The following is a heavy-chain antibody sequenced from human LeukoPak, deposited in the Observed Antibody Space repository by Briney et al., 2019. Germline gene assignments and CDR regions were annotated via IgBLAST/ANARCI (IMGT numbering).Heavy chain of an antibody. CDR1: SDSISSYY. J-gene: IGHJ6*03. D-gene: IGHD4-11*01. Sequence: PSETLSLTCTVSSDSISSYYWSWIRQPPGRGLEWIGYIYYSGSTNYNPSLKSRVTISVDTSKNQFSLKLSSVTAADTAVYYCAREVVHKSVTNYYYMDVWGKGTTVTVSS. CDR3: AREVVHKSVTNYYYMDV. CDR2: IYYSGST. V-gene: IGHV4-59*01.